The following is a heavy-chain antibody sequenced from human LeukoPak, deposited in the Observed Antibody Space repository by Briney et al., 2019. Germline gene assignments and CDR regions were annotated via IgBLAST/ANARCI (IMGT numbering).Heavy chain of an antibody. CDR2: IYYSGST. CDR1: GGSISSSSYY. D-gene: IGHD3-9*01. Sequence: SETLSLTCTVSGGSISSSSYYWGWIRQPPGKGLEWFGSIYYSGSTYYNPSLKSRVTISVDTSKNQFSLKLSSVTAADTAVYYCARHPRYYDILTGYQSKFYFDYWGQGTLVTVSS. J-gene: IGHJ4*02. V-gene: IGHV4-39*01. CDR3: ARHPRYYDILTGYQSKFYFDY.